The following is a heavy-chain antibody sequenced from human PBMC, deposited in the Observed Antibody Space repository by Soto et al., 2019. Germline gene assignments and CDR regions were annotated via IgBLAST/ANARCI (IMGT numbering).Heavy chain of an antibody. J-gene: IGHJ6*02. V-gene: IGHV1-69*13. CDR1: GGTFSSYA. CDR2: IIPIFGTA. CDR3: ARGIITIFGVVVANYYYYYGMDV. Sequence: GASVKVSCKASGGTFSSYAISWVRQAPGQGLEWMGGIIPIFGTANYAQKFQGRVTITADESTGTAYMELSSLRSEDTAVYYCARGIITIFGVVVANYYYYYGMDVWGQGTTVTVSS. D-gene: IGHD3-3*01.